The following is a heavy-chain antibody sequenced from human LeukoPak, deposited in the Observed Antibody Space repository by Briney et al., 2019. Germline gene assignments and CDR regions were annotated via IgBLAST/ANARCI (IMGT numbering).Heavy chain of an antibody. D-gene: IGHD6-19*01. CDR2: ISYDGSNK. V-gene: IGHV3-30*03. CDR3: ARVKSAGKVRDAFDI. Sequence: GGSLRLSCAASGFTFSSYGMHWVRQAPGKGLEWVAVISYDGSNKYYADSVKGRFTISRDNSKNTLYLQMNSLRAEDTAVYYCARVKSAGKVRDAFDIWGQGTMVTVSS. J-gene: IGHJ3*02. CDR1: GFTFSSYG.